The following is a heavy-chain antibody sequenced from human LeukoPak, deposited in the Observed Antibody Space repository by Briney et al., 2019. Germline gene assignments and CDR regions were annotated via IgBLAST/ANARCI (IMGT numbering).Heavy chain of an antibody. Sequence: SETLSLTCAVYGGSFSGYYWSWIRQPPGKGLEWIGEINHSGSTNYNPSLKSRGTISVDTSKNQFSLKLSSVTAADTAVYYCARHGFRFGELLADYWGQGTLVTVSP. J-gene: IGHJ4*02. V-gene: IGHV4-34*01. D-gene: IGHD3-10*01. CDR3: ARHGFRFGELLADY. CDR1: GGSFSGYY. CDR2: INHSGST.